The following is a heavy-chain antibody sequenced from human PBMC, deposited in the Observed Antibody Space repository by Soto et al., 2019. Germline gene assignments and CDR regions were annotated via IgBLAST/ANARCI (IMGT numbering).Heavy chain of an antibody. CDR3: AKDLGGKWLGIRETYYYYYGMDV. Sequence: QVQLVESGGGVVQPGRSLRLSCAASGFTFSSYGMHWVRQAPGKGLEWVAVISYDGSNKYYADSVKGRFTISRDNSKNTRHLQMNSLRAEDTAVYYCAKDLGGKWLGIRETYYYYYGMDVWGQGTTVTVSS. CDR1: GFTFSSYG. D-gene: IGHD6-19*01. V-gene: IGHV3-30*18. CDR2: ISYDGSNK. J-gene: IGHJ6*02.